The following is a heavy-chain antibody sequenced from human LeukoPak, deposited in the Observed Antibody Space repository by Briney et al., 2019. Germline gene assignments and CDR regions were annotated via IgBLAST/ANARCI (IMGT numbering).Heavy chain of an antibody. CDR3: AKVPLPYESSGYYYL. J-gene: IGHJ5*02. CDR1: GFIHSLYA. CDR2: ISGSVGST. V-gene: IGHV3-23*01. D-gene: IGHD3-22*01. Sequence: GRSVSLPCAASGFIHSLYALSWVSQPPARAREWVSAISGSVGSTSYADHVKGRFTISRDNSKNTLYLIMNSLRAEDTAVYYCAKVPLPYESSGYYYLWGQGTLVTVSS.